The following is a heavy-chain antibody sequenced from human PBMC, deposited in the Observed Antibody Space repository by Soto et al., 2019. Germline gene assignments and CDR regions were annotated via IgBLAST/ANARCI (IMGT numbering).Heavy chain of an antibody. CDR3: ARHIAGTWFDP. J-gene: IGHJ5*02. V-gene: IGHV4-39*01. Sequence: SETLSLTCTVSGGSINIGNYYWGWIRQPPGKGLEWIGSIYYSGSTYYTASLKSRLTIFVDTSKNQFTLKVTSVTAADTAVYYCARHIAGTWFDPWGQGALVTVSS. D-gene: IGHD2-21*01. CDR1: GGSINIGNYY. CDR2: IYYSGST.